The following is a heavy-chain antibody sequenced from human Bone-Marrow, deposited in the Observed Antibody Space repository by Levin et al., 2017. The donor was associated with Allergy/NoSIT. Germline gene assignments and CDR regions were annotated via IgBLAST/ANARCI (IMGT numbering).Heavy chain of an antibody. J-gene: IGHJ4*02. CDR1: GFSFNTFG. Sequence: GGSLRLSCAASGFSFNTFGMNWVRQAPGKGLEWVSYISSGSTYKYYADSVKGRFTISRDNAKNSLFLQLNSLRAEDTALYYCTSSLELWDDYWGQGTLVTVSS. D-gene: IGHD3-10*01. CDR3: TSSLELWDDY. CDR2: ISSGSTYK. V-gene: IGHV3-21*01.